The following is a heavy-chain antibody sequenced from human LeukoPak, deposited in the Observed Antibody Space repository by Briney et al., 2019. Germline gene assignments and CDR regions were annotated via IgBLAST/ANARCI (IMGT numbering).Heavy chain of an antibody. V-gene: IGHV4-39*07. D-gene: IGHD6-13*01. J-gene: IGHJ5*02. CDR3: ARVGVLPAAGTLFWFDP. Sequence: SETLSLACTVSGGSISNSPYYWGWIRQPPGKGLEWIGSIYYSGSTYYNPSLKSRVTISVDTSKNQFSLRLSSVTAADTAIYYCARVGVLPAAGTLFWFDPWGQGTLVTVSS. CDR1: GGSISNSPYY. CDR2: IYYSGST.